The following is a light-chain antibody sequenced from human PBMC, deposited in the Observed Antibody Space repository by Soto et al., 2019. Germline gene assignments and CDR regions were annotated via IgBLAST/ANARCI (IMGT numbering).Light chain of an antibody. Sequence: EIVLTQSPATLSLSPGERATLSCRTSQSVSSSLAWYQQNPGQAPTLLIYDASKWVIGIPTSFSGSGSGTGFTLTIRSLEPEDFAVYYCQQRTTWPALTFGGGTKVEIK. J-gene: IGKJ4*01. CDR2: DAS. CDR3: QQRTTWPALT. CDR1: QSVSSS. V-gene: IGKV3-11*01.